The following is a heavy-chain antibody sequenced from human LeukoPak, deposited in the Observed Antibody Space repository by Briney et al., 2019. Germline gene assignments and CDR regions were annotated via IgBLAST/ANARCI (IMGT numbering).Heavy chain of an antibody. D-gene: IGHD3-22*01. Sequence: PGGSLRLSCAASGFTFSSYAMHWVRQAPGKGLEWVAVISYDGSNKYYADSVKGRFTISRDNSKSTLYLQMNSLRAEDTAVYYCAKATSSGPYPSFDFWGQGTLVTVSS. CDR2: ISYDGSNK. J-gene: IGHJ4*02. CDR1: GFTFSSYA. V-gene: IGHV3-30*04. CDR3: AKATSSGPYPSFDF.